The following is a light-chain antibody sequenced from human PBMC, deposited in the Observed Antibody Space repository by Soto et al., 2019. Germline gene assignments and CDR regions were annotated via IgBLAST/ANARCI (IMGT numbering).Light chain of an antibody. CDR1: TGAVTSGYY. J-gene: IGLJ2*01. V-gene: IGLV7-43*01. Sequence: QAVVTQAPSLTVSPGRTVTLTCASTTGAVTSGYYPNWLQQKPGQAPRTLSYSTTNKHSWTPARFSGSVLGGKAALTLSGVQPEEEAEYYCLLYYGGALVFGGGTKLTVL. CDR3: LLYYGGALV. CDR2: STT.